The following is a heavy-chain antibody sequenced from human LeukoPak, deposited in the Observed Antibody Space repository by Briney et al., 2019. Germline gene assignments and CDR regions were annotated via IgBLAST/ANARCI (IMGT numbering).Heavy chain of an antibody. D-gene: IGHD2-2*02. V-gene: IGHV4-34*01. Sequence: RTSETLSLTCAVYGGSFSGYYWSWIRQPPGKGLEWIGEINHSGSTSYNPSLKSRVTISVDTSKNQFSLKLSSVTAADTAVYYCARGRKRCSSTSCYRRNWFDPWGQGTLVTVSS. CDR3: ARGRKRCSSTSCYRRNWFDP. CDR1: GGSFSGYY. CDR2: INHSGST. J-gene: IGHJ5*02.